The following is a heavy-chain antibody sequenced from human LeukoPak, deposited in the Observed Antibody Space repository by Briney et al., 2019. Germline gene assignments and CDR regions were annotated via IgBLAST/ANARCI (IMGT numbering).Heavy chain of an antibody. D-gene: IGHD1-1*01. CDR2: IKQDGSDK. J-gene: IGHJ4*02. V-gene: IGHV3-7*01. CDR3: VSTTRSSPFDN. Sequence: GGSLRLSCAASGFTFSAYWMSWVCQAPGKGLEWLANIKQDGSDKQYVDSVKGRFAISRDNAKTSVYLQMNSLRAEDTAVYYCVSTTRSSPFDNWGQGTLVTVSS. CDR1: GFTFSAYW.